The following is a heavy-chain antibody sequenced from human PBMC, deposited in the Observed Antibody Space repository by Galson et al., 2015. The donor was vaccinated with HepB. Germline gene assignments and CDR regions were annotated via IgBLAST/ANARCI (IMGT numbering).Heavy chain of an antibody. Sequence: SLRLSCAGSGFTFSSYWMSWVRQAPGKGLEWVANIKQDGNEKYYVDSVKGRFTISRVSAKNSLFLQMNSLRAEDTAVYYCARERHSSSRSLYDFDYWGQGTPVTVSS. V-gene: IGHV3-7*01. CDR2: IKQDGNEK. J-gene: IGHJ4*02. CDR3: ARERHSSSRSLYDFDY. CDR1: GFTFSSYW. D-gene: IGHD6-19*01.